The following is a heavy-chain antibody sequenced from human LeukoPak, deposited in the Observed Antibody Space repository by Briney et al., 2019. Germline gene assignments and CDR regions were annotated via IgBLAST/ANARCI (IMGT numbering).Heavy chain of an antibody. D-gene: IGHD6-13*01. CDR3: ARVAGSYRGSSWHLYRNWYFDL. CDR1: GGSTSSYY. Sequence: PSETLSLTCTVSGGSTSSYYWSWIRQPAGKGLEWIGRIYTSGSTNYNPSLKSRVTMSVDTSKNQFSLKLSSVTAADTAVYYCARVAGSYRGSSWHLYRNWYFDLWGRGTLVTVSS. J-gene: IGHJ2*01. CDR2: IYTSGST. V-gene: IGHV4-4*07.